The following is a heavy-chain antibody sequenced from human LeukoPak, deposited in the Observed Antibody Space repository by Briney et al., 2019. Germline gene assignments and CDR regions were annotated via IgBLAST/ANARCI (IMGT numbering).Heavy chain of an antibody. D-gene: IGHD6-19*01. CDR2: ISSSSSTI. CDR1: GFTFSSYS. Sequence: GGSLRLSCAASGFTFSSYSMNWVRQAPGKGLEWLSYISSSSSTIYYADSVKGRFTISRDNAKNSLYLQMNSLRAEDTAVYYCARDGRSSGWDFDSWGQGTLVTVSS. V-gene: IGHV3-48*04. J-gene: IGHJ4*02. CDR3: ARDGRSSGWDFDS.